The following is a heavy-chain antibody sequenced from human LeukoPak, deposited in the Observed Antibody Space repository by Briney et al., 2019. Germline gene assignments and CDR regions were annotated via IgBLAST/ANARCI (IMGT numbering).Heavy chain of an antibody. CDR1: KFTFSSFS. V-gene: IGHV3-23*01. D-gene: IGHD2-15*01. CDR3: ARDPPSGYCSGGSCKFFDS. Sequence: GGSLRLSCAASKFTFSSFSMSWVRQAPGKGLEWVSAISGSGGSTYYADSVKGRFTISRDNAKNSLYLQMNSLRAEDTAVYYCARDPPSGYCSGGSCKFFDSWGQGTLVTVSS. J-gene: IGHJ4*02. CDR2: ISGSGGST.